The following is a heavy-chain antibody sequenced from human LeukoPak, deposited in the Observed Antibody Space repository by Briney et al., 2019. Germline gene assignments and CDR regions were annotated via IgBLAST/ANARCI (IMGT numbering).Heavy chain of an antibody. Sequence: NASETLSLTCTVSGGSISRYYWSWIRQPPGKGLEWIGYIYFSGNTNYNPSLKSRVTISVDTSKNQFSLKLSSVTAVDTAVYYCARDRIAAAGTWDYWGQGTLVTVSS. V-gene: IGHV4-59*01. D-gene: IGHD6-13*01. CDR3: ARDRIAAAGTWDY. CDR1: GGSISRYY. J-gene: IGHJ4*02. CDR2: IYFSGNT.